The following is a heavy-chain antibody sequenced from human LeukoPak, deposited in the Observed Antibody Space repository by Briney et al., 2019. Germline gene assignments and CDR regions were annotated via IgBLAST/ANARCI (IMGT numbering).Heavy chain of an antibody. J-gene: IGHJ4*02. CDR3: ARDDSSGYYSSGTFDY. D-gene: IGHD3-22*01. V-gene: IGHV3-48*03. CDR2: ISSSGSTI. Sequence: GGSLRLSRAASGFTFSSYEMNWVRQAPGKGLEWVSYISSSGSTIYYADSVKGRFTISRDNAKNSLYLQMNSLRAEDTAVYYCARDDSSGYYSSGTFDYWGQGTLVTVSS. CDR1: GFTFSSYE.